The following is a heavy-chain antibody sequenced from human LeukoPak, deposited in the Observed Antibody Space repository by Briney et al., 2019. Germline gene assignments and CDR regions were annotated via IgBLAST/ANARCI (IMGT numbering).Heavy chain of an antibody. CDR3: ARANYGSGSYRALDY. D-gene: IGHD3-10*01. CDR2: ISSSSLTI. CDR1: GFTFNSYS. J-gene: IGHJ4*02. Sequence: GGSLRLSCAASGFTFNSYSMNWVRQAPGKGLEWVSYISSSSLTIYYAGSVKGRFTISRDNAKNSLYLQMNSLRDEDTAVYYCARANYGSGSYRALDYWGQGTLVTVSS. V-gene: IGHV3-48*02.